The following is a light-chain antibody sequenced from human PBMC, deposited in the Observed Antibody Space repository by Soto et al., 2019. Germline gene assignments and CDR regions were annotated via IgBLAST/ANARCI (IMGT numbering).Light chain of an antibody. J-gene: IGKJ1*01. CDR3: QQYKSYAPT. CDR2: DAS. Sequence: DIQMTQSPSTLSASVGDRVTITCRAIRSVSTSLAWYQKKPGKAPKLLIFDASSLESGVPSRFSGSGSGTELTLTISGLQPDDFATYFCQQYKSYAPTFGQGTKVDI. CDR1: RSVSTS. V-gene: IGKV1-5*01.